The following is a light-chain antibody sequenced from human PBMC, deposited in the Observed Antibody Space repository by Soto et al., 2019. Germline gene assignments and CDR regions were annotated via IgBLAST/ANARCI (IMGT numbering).Light chain of an antibody. CDR1: SSDVGGYNY. Sequence: QSALTQPPSASGSPGQSVTISCTGTSSDVGGYNYVSWYQQYPGKAPKLMIYEVSKRPSGVPDRFSGSKSGNTASLTVSGLQAEDEADYYCSSYAGSNNYVVFGGGIKLTVL. V-gene: IGLV2-8*01. CDR2: EVS. J-gene: IGLJ2*01. CDR3: SSYAGSNNYVV.